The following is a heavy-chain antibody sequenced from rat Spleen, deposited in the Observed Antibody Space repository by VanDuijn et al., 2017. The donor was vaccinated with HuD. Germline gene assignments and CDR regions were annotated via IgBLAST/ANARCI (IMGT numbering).Heavy chain of an antibody. Sequence: EVQLVESGGGLVQPGRSMKISCAASGFIFSDFHLAWVRQAPTKGLEWVASISPSGGSTYYRDSVKGRFTISRDNAKSTLYLQMDSLRSEDTATYYCATDQGYGGYSAYWYFDFWGPGTMVTVSS. CDR3: ATDQGYGGYSAYWYFDF. J-gene: IGHJ1*01. CDR1: GFIFSDFH. CDR2: ISPSGGST. V-gene: IGHV5-25*01. D-gene: IGHD1-11*01.